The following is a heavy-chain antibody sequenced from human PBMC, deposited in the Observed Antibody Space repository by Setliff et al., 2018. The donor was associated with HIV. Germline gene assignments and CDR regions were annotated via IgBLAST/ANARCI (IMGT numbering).Heavy chain of an antibody. J-gene: IGHJ4*02. V-gene: IGHV1-18*01. CDR1: GYTFTSYG. CDR3: AREGIERYQYYNFWSGYYTPDY. Sequence: VSCKASGYTFTSYGISWVRQAPGQGLEWMGWISAYNGNTNYAQKLQGRVTMTTDTSTSTAYMELRSLRSDDTAVYYCAREGIERYQYYNFWSGYYTPDYWGQGTLVTVSS. D-gene: IGHD3-3*01. CDR2: ISAYNGNT.